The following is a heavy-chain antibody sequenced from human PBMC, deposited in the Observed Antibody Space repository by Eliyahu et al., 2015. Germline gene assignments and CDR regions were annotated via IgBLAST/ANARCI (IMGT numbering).Heavy chain of an antibody. CDR3: ARGHEPFYFDVRNYYSLDH. J-gene: IGHJ4*02. D-gene: IGHD3-22*01. CDR1: GDSVSNNGAT. CDR2: TYYRSKWYN. Sequence: QIQLQESGPGVVKPSQTLSLTCAISGDSVSNNGATWNWIRQSPSRGLEWLGRTYYRSKWYNDYAVSMKSRITINPDTSKNQFSLQVSSVTPEDTAVYYCARGHEPFYFDVRNYYSLDHWGQGARVTVSS. V-gene: IGHV6-1*01.